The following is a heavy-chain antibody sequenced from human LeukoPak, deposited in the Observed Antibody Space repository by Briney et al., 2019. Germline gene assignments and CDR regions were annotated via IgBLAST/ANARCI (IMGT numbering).Heavy chain of an antibody. Sequence: GGSLRLSCEASGFTFSNYWMHWVRQAPGKGLMWVSQISTDGSQTFYADSVKGRFTISRDNAKNTLFLQMDSLRPEDTAVYYCVRSLRSADFWGQGTLVTVPS. CDR1: GFTFSNYW. CDR3: VRSLRSADF. V-gene: IGHV3-74*01. J-gene: IGHJ4*02. CDR2: ISTDGSQT.